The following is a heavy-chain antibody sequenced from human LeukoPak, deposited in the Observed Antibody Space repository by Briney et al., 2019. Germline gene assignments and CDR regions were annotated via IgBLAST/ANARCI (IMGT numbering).Heavy chain of an antibody. V-gene: IGHV3-21*06. J-gene: IGHJ6*03. D-gene: IGHD2-2*01. CDR3: ARDRGGCSSTSCYAMDV. CDR2: VSSTSSYK. CDR1: GFTFSNYN. Sequence: GGSLRLSCAASGFTFSNYNMNWVRQAPGKGLEWVSVVSSTSSYKYYTDSLKGRFTISRDNAKNSLYLQMTSLRPEDTAVYYCARDRGGCSSTSCYAMDVWGKGTTVTVSS.